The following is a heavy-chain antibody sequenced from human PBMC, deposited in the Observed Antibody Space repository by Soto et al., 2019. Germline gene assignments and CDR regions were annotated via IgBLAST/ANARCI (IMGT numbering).Heavy chain of an antibody. V-gene: IGHV4-31*03. CDR2: IYYSGST. CDR1: GGSISSGGYY. Sequence: SETLSLTCTVSGGSISSGGYYWSWIRQHPGKGLEWIGYIYYSGSTYCNPSLKSRVTISVDTSKNQFSLKLSSVTAADTAVYYCASGVGYCTNGVCSGDNWFDPWGQGTLVTVS. CDR3: ASGVGYCTNGVCSGDNWFDP. J-gene: IGHJ5*02. D-gene: IGHD2-8*01.